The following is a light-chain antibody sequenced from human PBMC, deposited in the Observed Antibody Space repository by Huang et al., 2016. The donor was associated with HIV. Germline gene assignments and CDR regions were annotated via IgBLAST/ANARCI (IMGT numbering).Light chain of an antibody. V-gene: IGKV1-5*03. CDR3: QQYNSYSRT. Sequence: DIQMTQSPSTLSASVGDRVTRTCRASQSISSWLAWYQQKPGKAPKLLIYKASSLESGGPSRFSGSGSGTEFTLTISSLQPDDFATYYCQQYNSYSRTFGQGTKVEIK. J-gene: IGKJ1*01. CDR1: QSISSW. CDR2: KAS.